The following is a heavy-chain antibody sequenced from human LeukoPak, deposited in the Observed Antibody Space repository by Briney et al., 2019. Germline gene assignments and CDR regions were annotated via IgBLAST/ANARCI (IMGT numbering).Heavy chain of an antibody. CDR2: ISGSGGST. V-gene: IGHV3-23*01. CDR1: GFTFSSYA. Sequence: GGSLRLSCAASGFTFSSYAMSWVRQAPGKGLEWVSAISGSGGSTYYADSVKGRFTISRDNSKNTLYLQMNSLRAEDTAVYYCANHRPNRYCSGGSCYSGGNYWGQGTLVTVSS. CDR3: ANHRPNRYCSGGSCYSGGNY. J-gene: IGHJ4*02. D-gene: IGHD2-15*01.